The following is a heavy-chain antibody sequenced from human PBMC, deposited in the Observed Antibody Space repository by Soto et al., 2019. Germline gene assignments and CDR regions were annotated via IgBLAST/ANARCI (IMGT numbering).Heavy chain of an antibody. V-gene: IGHV1-18*04. CDR2: ISIESGNR. CDR3: ARDQVAVAGADHWFDP. Sequence: SVKVSCKASGYTFSSYGISWVRQAPGQGLEWMGWISIESGNRNLAQKFQGRVSLTTEKSTRTAYMEMRSLRPDDTAVYYCARDQVAVAGADHWFDPWGQGTQVTVSS. D-gene: IGHD6-19*01. CDR1: GYTFSSYG. J-gene: IGHJ5*02.